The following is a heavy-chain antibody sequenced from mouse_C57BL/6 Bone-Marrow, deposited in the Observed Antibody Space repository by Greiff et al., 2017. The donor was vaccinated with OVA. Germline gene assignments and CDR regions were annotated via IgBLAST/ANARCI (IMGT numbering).Heavy chain of an antibody. CDR1: GYTFTSYW. Sequence: QVQLQQPGAELVKPGASVKLSCKASGYTFTSYWMHWVKQRPGQGLEWIGMIHPNSGSTNYNEKFKSKATLTVDKSSSTAYMQLSSLTSEDSAVYYCARSRDYSNFAWFAYWGQGTLATVSA. CDR2: IHPNSGST. D-gene: IGHD2-5*01. V-gene: IGHV1-64*01. J-gene: IGHJ3*01. CDR3: ARSRDYSNFAWFAY.